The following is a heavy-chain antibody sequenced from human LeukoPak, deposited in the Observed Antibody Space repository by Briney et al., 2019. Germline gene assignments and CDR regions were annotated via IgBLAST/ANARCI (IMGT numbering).Heavy chain of an antibody. V-gene: IGHV4-59*01. D-gene: IGHD6-6*01. J-gene: IGHJ6*03. Sequence: SETLSLTCTVSGGSISYYYWSWIRQPPGKGLEWIGYIYYSGSTTYNPSLKSRVTISVDTSKNQFSLKLSSVTAADTAVYYCARAVEGGYSSSSWGYYYYMDVWGKGTTVTVSS. CDR1: GGSISYYY. CDR3: ARAVEGGYSSSSWGYYYYMDV. CDR2: IYYSGST.